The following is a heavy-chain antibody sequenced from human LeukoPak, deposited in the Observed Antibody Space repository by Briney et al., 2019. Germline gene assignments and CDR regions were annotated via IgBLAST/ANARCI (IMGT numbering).Heavy chain of an antibody. J-gene: IGHJ4*02. CDR3: LAWIEGVGY. D-gene: IGHD5-12*01. CDR1: GFTFSDHY. Sequence: GGSLRLSCPASGFTFSDHYMDWVCQAPGKGLEWVGRTKNKVKSYTTEYAASVTGRFSISRDDSKNLLFLQMNSLKPEDTAVYYCLAWIEGVGYWGQGTLVTVSS. V-gene: IGHV3-72*01. CDR2: TKNKVKSYTT.